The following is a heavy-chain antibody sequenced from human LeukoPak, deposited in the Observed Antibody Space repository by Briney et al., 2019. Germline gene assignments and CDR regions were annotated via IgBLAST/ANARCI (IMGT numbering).Heavy chain of an antibody. D-gene: IGHD3-10*01. J-gene: IGHJ3*02. Sequence: SETLSLTCAVYGGSFSGYYWSWIRQPPGKGLEWIGYIYYSGSTNYNPSLKSRVTISVDTSKNQFSLKLSSVTAADTAVYYCARATTILWFGELLPRPLDAFDIWGQGTMVTVSS. V-gene: IGHV4-59*08. CDR1: GGSFSGYY. CDR3: ARATTILWFGELLPRPLDAFDI. CDR2: IYYSGST.